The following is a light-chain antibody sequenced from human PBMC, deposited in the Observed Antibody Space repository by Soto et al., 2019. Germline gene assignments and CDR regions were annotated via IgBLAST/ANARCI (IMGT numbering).Light chain of an antibody. Sequence: DIQLTQSPSSLSASVGDRVTITCRASQIISSYLNWYQPKPGVAPKLLIYATSSLQSGVSSRFSGSGSGTEFTLTISSLQPDDFATYSCQQSYTLPLTFGGGTKVETK. V-gene: IGKV1-39*01. CDR3: QQSYTLPLT. CDR2: ATS. CDR1: QIISSY. J-gene: IGKJ4*02.